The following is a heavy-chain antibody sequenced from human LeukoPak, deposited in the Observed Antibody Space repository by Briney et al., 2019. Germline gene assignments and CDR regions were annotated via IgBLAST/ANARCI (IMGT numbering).Heavy chain of an antibody. CDR1: GFTFSSYS. V-gene: IGHV3-48*01. CDR2: ISSSTGSI. Sequence: PGGSLRLSCAASGFTFSSYSMNWVRQAPGKGLEWVSFISSSTGSIYYADSVKGRFTISRDNAKNSLYLQMNSLRADDTAVYYCARDEIWSGYYLDVWGKGTTVTVSS. D-gene: IGHD3-3*01. J-gene: IGHJ6*04. CDR3: ARDEIWSGYYLDV.